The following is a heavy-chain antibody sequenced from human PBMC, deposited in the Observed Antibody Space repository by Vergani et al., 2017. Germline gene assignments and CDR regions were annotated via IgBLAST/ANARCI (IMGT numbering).Heavy chain of an antibody. CDR3: ANSVIAGNVGVAYFGMDV. CDR1: GFTLSSHA. Sequence: QVQLVESGGGVVQPGRSLRLSCAGSGFTLSSHAMHWVRQAPGKGLEWVAFIWYDGSKEYYADSVKGRFTISRDKSQNTVNLQMNSLRTEDTAVYFCANSVIAGNVGVAYFGMDVWGRGTTVTVSS. D-gene: IGHD2/OR15-2a*01. CDR2: IWYDGSKE. J-gene: IGHJ6*02. V-gene: IGHV3-30*02.